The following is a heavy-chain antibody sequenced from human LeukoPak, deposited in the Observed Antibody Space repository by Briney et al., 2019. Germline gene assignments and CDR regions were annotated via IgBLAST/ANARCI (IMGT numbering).Heavy chain of an antibody. D-gene: IGHD3-22*01. Sequence: ASVKVSCTASGYTFTGYYMHWVRQAPGQGLEWMGWINPNSGGTNYAQKFQGRVTMTRDTSISTAYMELSRLRSDDTAVYYCARVDRSSGYYYVVSTYYFDYWGQGTLVTVSS. CDR2: INPNSGGT. J-gene: IGHJ4*02. CDR1: GYTFTGYY. V-gene: IGHV1-2*02. CDR3: ARVDRSSGYYYVVSTYYFDY.